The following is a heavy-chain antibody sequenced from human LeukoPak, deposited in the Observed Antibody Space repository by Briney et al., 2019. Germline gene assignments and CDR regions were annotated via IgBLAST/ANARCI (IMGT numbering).Heavy chain of an antibody. Sequence: PGGSLRLSCAASGFTFSSYEMNWVRQAPGKGLEWVPYISSSGNNIYYADSVKGRFTISRDNAKNSLYLQMNSLRAEDSGLYYCARAGSYFDYWGQGTLVTVSS. V-gene: IGHV3-48*03. CDR2: ISSSGNNI. D-gene: IGHD1-26*01. J-gene: IGHJ4*02. CDR1: GFTFSSYE. CDR3: ARAGSYFDY.